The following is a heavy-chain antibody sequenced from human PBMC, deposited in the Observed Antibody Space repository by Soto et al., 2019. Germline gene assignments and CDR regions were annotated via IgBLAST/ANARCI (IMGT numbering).Heavy chain of an antibody. V-gene: IGHV1-69*13. Sequence: SVEVCCKASGGTFSSCAISWVRQAPGQGLEWMGGIIPIFGTANYAQKFQGRVTITADESTSTAYMELSSLRSEDTAVYYCARGGSSNRNWFDPWGQGTLVTVSS. CDR1: GGTFSSCA. CDR2: IIPIFGTA. CDR3: ARGGSSNRNWFDP. D-gene: IGHD2-15*01. J-gene: IGHJ5*02.